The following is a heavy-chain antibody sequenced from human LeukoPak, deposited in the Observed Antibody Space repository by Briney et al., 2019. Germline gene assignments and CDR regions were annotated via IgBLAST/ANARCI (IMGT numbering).Heavy chain of an antibody. CDR2: ISYDGSNK. CDR1: GFTFSSYG. J-gene: IGHJ4*02. Sequence: PGGSLRLSCAASGFTFSSYGMHWVRQAPGKGLEWVAVISYDGSNKYYADSVKGRFTISRDNSKNTLYLQMNSLGAEDTAVYYCAKDDSWAGDRYFDYWGQGTLVTVSS. CDR3: AKDDSWAGDRYFDY. D-gene: IGHD3-22*01. V-gene: IGHV3-30*18.